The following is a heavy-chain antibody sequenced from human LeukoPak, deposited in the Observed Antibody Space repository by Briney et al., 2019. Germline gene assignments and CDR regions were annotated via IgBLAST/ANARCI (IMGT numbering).Heavy chain of an antibody. CDR2: ISGSGGST. D-gene: IGHD3-10*01. Sequence: GGSLRLSCAASGFTFSSYAMSWVRQAPGKGLEWVSDISGSGGSTYYADSVKGRFTISRDNSKNTLYLQMNSLRAEDTAVYYCASWGYYYGSGSPSNFDYWGQGTLVTVSS. CDR3: ASWGYYYGSGSPSNFDY. J-gene: IGHJ4*02. V-gene: IGHV3-23*01. CDR1: GFTFSSYA.